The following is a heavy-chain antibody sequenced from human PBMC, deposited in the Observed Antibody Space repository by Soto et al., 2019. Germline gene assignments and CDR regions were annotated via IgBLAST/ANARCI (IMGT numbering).Heavy chain of an antibody. J-gene: IGHJ6*02. CDR3: ARHNRDLYSSAAGASYYYYGMDV. CDR2: IYYSGST. Sequence: GSVSSSGGCWVFIRQQKGPALQWSGSIYYSGSTYYNPSLKSRVTISVDTSKNQFSLKLSSVTAADTGVYYCARHNRDLYSSAAGASYYYYGMDVWGQGSTVTGTS. D-gene: IGHD6-25*01. V-gene: IGHV4-39*01. CDR1: GSVSSSGGC.